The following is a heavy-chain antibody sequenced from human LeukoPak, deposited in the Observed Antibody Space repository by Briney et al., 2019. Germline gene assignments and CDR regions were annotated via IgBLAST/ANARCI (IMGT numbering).Heavy chain of an antibody. D-gene: IGHD4-17*01. V-gene: IGHV1-69*05. CDR1: GYTFTSYY. CDR2: IIPIFGTA. Sequence: GASVKVSCKASGYTFTSYYIHWVRQAPRQGLEWMGGIIPIFGTANYAQKFQGRVTITTDESTSTAYMELSSLRSEDTAVYFCAKGTPDYGDYNDSDYFDYWGQGTLVTVSS. J-gene: IGHJ4*02. CDR3: AKGTPDYGDYNDSDYFDY.